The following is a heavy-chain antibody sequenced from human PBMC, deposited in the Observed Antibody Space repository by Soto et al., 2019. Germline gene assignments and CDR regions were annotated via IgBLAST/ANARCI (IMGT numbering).Heavy chain of an antibody. Sequence: SETLSLTCVVSGYSISSAYYWTWIRQPPGKGLEWIGEINQSGSTNYNPSLKSRVTMSADTSKKHFSLKVTSVTAADTAVYYRARGTVYVPFLFPSLDLWGQGTPVTLS. J-gene: IGHJ6*02. V-gene: IGHV4-34*01. CDR2: INQSGST. CDR3: ARGTVYVPFLFPSLDL. CDR1: GYSISSAYY. D-gene: IGHD3-10*02.